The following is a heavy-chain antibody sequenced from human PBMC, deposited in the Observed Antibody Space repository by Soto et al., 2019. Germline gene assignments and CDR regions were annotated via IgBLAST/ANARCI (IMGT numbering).Heavy chain of an antibody. CDR2: ISAYNGNT. D-gene: IGHD3-10*01. J-gene: IGHJ4*02. CDR1: GYSFSSYG. CDR3: ANLYYGSGSYFHN. V-gene: IGHV1-18*01. Sequence: GASVKVSCKASGYSFSSYGINWVRQAPGQGLEWMGWISAYNGNTNYAQKLQGRVTMTTDTSTTTAYMELRSLRSDDTAVYYCANLYYGSGSYFHNWGQGTLVTVSS.